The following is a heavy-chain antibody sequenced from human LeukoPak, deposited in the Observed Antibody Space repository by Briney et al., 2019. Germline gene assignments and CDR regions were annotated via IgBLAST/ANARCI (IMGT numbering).Heavy chain of an antibody. J-gene: IGHJ3*02. V-gene: IGHV3-15*01. Sequence: AGGSLRLSCAASGFTFSNAWMSWVRQAPGKGLEWVGRIKSKTDGGTTDYAAPVKGRFTISRDDSKNTLYLQMNSLKTEDTAVYYCTTDLGYCSSTSCTDAFDIWGQGTMVTVSS. CDR2: IKSKTDGGTT. CDR1: GFTFSNAW. CDR3: TTDLGYCSSTSCTDAFDI. D-gene: IGHD2-2*03.